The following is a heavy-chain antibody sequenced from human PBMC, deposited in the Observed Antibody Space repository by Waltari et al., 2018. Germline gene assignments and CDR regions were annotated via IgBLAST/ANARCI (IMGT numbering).Heavy chain of an antibody. CDR2: VDPEDGET. D-gene: IGHD6-6*01. CDR3: ATGAARRGDDYMDV. CDR1: GNTFTDYY. J-gene: IGHJ6*03. Sequence: EVQLVQSGAEVKKPGATVKISCKASGNTFTDYYMHWVQQAPGKGLEWVGRVDPEDGETIYAEKFQGRVTITADTSKDTAYMELSSLRSEDTAVYYCATGAARRGDDYMDVWGKGTTVTVSS. V-gene: IGHV1-69-2*01.